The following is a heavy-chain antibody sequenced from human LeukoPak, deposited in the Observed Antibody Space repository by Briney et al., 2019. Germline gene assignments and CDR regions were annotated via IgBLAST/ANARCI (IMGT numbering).Heavy chain of an antibody. CDR1: GFTFSTSA. CDR3: AKAIEWESDYAFDI. J-gene: IGHJ3*02. V-gene: IGHV3-23*01. Sequence: GGSLRLSCVVSGFTFSTSAMSWVRQAPGKGLEWVSGISESGGSTYYADSVKGRFTSSRDNSKNTLYLQMNSLRAEDTAVYYCAKAIEWESDYAFDIWGQGTMVTVYS. D-gene: IGHD1-26*01. CDR2: ISESGGST.